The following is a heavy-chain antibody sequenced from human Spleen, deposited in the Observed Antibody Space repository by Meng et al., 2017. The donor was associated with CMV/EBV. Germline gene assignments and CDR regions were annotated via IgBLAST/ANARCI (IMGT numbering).Heavy chain of an antibody. CDR2: IRTDNGDT. Sequence: ASVKVSCKASAYTFTNYGITWVRQAPGQGLEWMGWIRTDNGDTNYAQKVQGRVTMTTDTSTTTAYMELRSLTSDDTAAYYCAKDPYSSSSPGSSDYWGQGTLVTVSS. CDR1: AYTFTNYG. D-gene: IGHD6-6*01. J-gene: IGHJ4*02. V-gene: IGHV1-18*01. CDR3: AKDPYSSSSPGSSDY.